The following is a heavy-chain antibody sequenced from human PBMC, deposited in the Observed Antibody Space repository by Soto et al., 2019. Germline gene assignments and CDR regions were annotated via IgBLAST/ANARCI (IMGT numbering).Heavy chain of an antibody. CDR3: ARDSSGWYGRLNDAFDI. J-gene: IGHJ3*02. D-gene: IGHD6-19*01. CDR1: GYTFTSYG. Sequence: ASVKVSCKASGYTFTSYGISWVRQAPGQGLEWMGWISAYNGNTNYAQKLQGRVTMTTDTSASTAYMELRSLRSDDTAVYYCARDSSGWYGRLNDAFDIWGQGTMVTVSS. V-gene: IGHV1-18*01. CDR2: ISAYNGNT.